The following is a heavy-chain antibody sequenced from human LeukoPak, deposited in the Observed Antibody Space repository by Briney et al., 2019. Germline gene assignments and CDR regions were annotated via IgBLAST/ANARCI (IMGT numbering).Heavy chain of an antibody. CDR3: ARGRDGYNDAFDI. CDR1: GGSISSSNW. CDR2: IYHSGST. J-gene: IGHJ3*02. Sequence: SETLSLTCAVSGGSISSSNWWSWVRQPPGKGLEWIGEIYHSGSTNYNPSLKSRVTISVDTSKNQFSLKLSSVTAADTAVYYCARGRDGYNDAFDIWGQGTMVTVSS. V-gene: IGHV4-4*02. D-gene: IGHD5-24*01.